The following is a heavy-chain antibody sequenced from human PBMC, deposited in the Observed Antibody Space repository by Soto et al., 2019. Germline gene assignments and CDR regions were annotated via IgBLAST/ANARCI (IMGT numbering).Heavy chain of an antibody. Sequence: SVKVSCAACGGSFSSYAISWVRQAPGQGLEWMGGIIPIFGTANYAQKFQGRVTITADESTSTAYMELSSLRSEDTAGYYCARDSSGYYYFDYWGQGTLVTVSS. CDR2: IIPIFGTA. D-gene: IGHD3-22*01. CDR3: ARDSSGYYYFDY. V-gene: IGHV1-69*13. J-gene: IGHJ4*02. CDR1: GGSFSSYA.